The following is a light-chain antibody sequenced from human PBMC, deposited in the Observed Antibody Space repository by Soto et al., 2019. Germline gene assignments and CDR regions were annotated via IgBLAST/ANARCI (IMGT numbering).Light chain of an antibody. CDR3: SSYTSSSPSVV. CDR1: SSDVGGYNY. V-gene: IGLV2-14*01. J-gene: IGLJ2*01. Sequence: QSALTQPASVSGSPGQSITISCTGTSSDVGGYNYVSWYQQHPGKAPKLMIYDVSNRPSGVSNRFSGSKSGNTASLTISGLQDEDEDDYYCSSYTSSSPSVVFGGGTKLTVL. CDR2: DVS.